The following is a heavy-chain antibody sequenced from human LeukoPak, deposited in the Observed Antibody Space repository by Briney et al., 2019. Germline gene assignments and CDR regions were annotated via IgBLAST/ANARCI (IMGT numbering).Heavy chain of an antibody. CDR3: ARLRGDRGGYYYYMDV. Sequence: GASVKVSCKASGYPFPNYNINWVRQAPGQGLEWMGWINTYTGITNYARNLQGRITMTSDTSTSTTFMKLGSLRFDDSAVYFCARLRGDRGGYYYYMDVWGTGTTVTVSS. D-gene: IGHD3-10*01. V-gene: IGHV1-18*01. CDR2: INTYTGIT. J-gene: IGHJ6*03. CDR1: GYPFPNYN.